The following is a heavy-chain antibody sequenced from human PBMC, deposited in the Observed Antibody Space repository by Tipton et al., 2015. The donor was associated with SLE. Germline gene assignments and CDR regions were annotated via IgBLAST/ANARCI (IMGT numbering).Heavy chain of an antibody. V-gene: IGHV3-9*01. Sequence: RSLRLSCVGSGFTFDDYAMHWVRQGTGKGLEWVSTISSNSGSIGYADSVKGRFSISRDNAKNSLYLQMNSLRAEDAALYYCAKGGRSIWSPEHWGQGTLVTVSP. CDR1: GFTFDDYA. J-gene: IGHJ1*01. CDR3: AKGGRSIWSPEH. CDR2: ISSNSGSI. D-gene: IGHD6-13*01.